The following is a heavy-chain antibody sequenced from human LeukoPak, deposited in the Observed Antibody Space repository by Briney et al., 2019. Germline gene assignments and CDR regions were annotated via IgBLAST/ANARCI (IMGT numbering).Heavy chain of an antibody. CDR2: INAGNGNT. Sequence: ASVKVSCKASGYTFTSYAMHWVRQAPGQRLEWMGWINAGNGNTKYSQKFQGRVTITRDTSVSTAYMELSSLRSEDTAVYYCARDGDLLWFGELSSSNWFDPWGQGTLVTVSS. CDR1: GYTFTSYA. V-gene: IGHV1-3*01. J-gene: IGHJ5*02. CDR3: ARDGDLLWFGELSSSNWFDP. D-gene: IGHD3-10*01.